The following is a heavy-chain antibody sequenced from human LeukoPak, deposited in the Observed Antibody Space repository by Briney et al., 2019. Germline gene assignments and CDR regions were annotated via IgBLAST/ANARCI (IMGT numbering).Heavy chain of an antibody. J-gene: IGHJ4*02. Sequence: PSETLSLTCTVSGGSISSSSYYWGWIRQPPGKGLEWIGSIYYSGSTYYNPSLKSRVTISVDTSKNQFSLKLSSVTAADTAVYYCARYLDGDYGETLFDYWGQGTLVTVSS. CDR2: IYYSGST. CDR1: GGSISSSSYY. CDR3: ARYLDGDYGETLFDY. D-gene: IGHD4-17*01. V-gene: IGHV4-39*01.